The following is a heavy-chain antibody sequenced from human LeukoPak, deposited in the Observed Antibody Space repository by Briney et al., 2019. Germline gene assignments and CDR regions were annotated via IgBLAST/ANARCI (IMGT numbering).Heavy chain of an antibody. CDR3: ARGTYYYGSGSYRLGGGLDY. CDR1: GGSISSYY. V-gene: IGHV4-59*01. Sequence: ASETLSLTCTVSGGSISSYYWSWIRQPPGKGLEWIGYIYYSGSTNYNLSLKSRVTISVDTSKNQFSLKLSSVTAADTAVYYCARGTYYYGSGSYRLGGGLDYWGQGTLVTVSS. CDR2: IYYSGST. J-gene: IGHJ4*02. D-gene: IGHD3-10*01.